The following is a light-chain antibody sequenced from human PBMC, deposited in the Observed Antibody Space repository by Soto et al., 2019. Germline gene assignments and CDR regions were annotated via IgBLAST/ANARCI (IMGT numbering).Light chain of an antibody. CDR1: QGISTY. J-gene: IGKJ2*01. CDR2: DAS. V-gene: IGKV1-39*01. Sequence: DIQMTQSPSSLSASVGDRVTITCRASQGISTYLVWYQQRQGRAPKLLIYDASSLLSGVPSRFSGSGSGTDFTLTISSLQPEDFETYYCQQSYRTPYTFGQGTKRETK. CDR3: QQSYRTPYT.